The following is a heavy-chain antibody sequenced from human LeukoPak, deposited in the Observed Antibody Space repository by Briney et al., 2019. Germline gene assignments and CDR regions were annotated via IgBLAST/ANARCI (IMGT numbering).Heavy chain of an antibody. D-gene: IGHD3-9*01. V-gene: IGHV1-18*01. Sequence: ASVKVSCKASGYTFTSYGISWVRQAPGQGLEWTGWISAYNGNTNYAQKLQGRVTMTTDTSTSTAYMELRSLRSDDTAVYYCARVELTGYEVDYWGQGTLVTVSS. CDR2: ISAYNGNT. J-gene: IGHJ4*02. CDR3: ARVELTGYEVDY. CDR1: GYTFTSYG.